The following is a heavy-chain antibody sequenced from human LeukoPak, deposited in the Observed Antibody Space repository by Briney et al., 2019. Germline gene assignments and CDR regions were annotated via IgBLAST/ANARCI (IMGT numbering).Heavy chain of an antibody. CDR3: ARTLGYCGRECHDQGFQY. J-gene: IGHJ1*01. Sequence: GASVKVSCKASGYLFTVYYLHWVRQAPGRGLELMGWINTESGDTNYEQKFQGRVAMTRDTSTSTAYMELSRMTSDDTAVYYCARTLGYCGRECHDQGFQYWGQGTLVIVSS. CDR2: INTESGDT. D-gene: IGHD2-21*01. CDR1: GYLFTVYY. V-gene: IGHV1-2*02.